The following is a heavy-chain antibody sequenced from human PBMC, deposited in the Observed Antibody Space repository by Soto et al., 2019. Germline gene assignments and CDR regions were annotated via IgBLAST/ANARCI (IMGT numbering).Heavy chain of an antibody. Sequence: PSETLSLTCAVSGGSISSSNWWSWVRQPPGKGMEWIGEIYHSGSTNYNPSLKSRVTISVDKSKNQFSLKLSSVTAADTAVYYCARGSGWSEYYFDYWGQGTLGTVSS. V-gene: IGHV4-4*02. J-gene: IGHJ4*02. CDR2: IYHSGST. CDR3: ARGSGWSEYYFDY. CDR1: GGSISSSNW. D-gene: IGHD6-19*01.